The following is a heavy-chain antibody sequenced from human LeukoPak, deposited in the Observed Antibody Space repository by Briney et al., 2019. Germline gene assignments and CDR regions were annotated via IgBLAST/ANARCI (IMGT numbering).Heavy chain of an antibody. J-gene: IGHJ4*02. CDR1: GFTFSSYA. D-gene: IGHD6-13*01. CDR2: ISGSGGST. V-gene: IGHV3-23*01. CDR3: AKIFQSSSWFDLDY. Sequence: GGSLRLSCAASGFTFSSYAMSWVRQAPGKGLEWVSAISGSGGSTYYADSVKGLFTISRDNSKNTLYLQMNSLRAEDTAVYYCAKIFQSSSWFDLDYWGQGTLVTVSS.